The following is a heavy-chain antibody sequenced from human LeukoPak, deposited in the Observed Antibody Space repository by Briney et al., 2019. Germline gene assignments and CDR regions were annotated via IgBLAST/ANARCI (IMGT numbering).Heavy chain of an antibody. Sequence: GESLKISCKGFGYNFTNSWIGWVRQMPGKGLDWMGIIYPGDSGPKYSPSFQGQVTISADKSIRTAFLQWSSLKASDTAMYYCARHSDDSSGYLDAFDVWGQGTTVTVPS. J-gene: IGHJ3*01. D-gene: IGHD3-22*01. CDR1: GYNFTNSW. V-gene: IGHV5-51*01. CDR2: IYPGDSGP. CDR3: ARHSDDSSGYLDAFDV.